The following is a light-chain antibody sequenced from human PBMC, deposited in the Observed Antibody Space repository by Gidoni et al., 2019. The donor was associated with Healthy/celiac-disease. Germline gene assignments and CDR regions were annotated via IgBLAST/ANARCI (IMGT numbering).Light chain of an antibody. V-gene: IGLV3-1*01. CDR3: QAWDSSTAGV. CDR2: QDS. J-gene: IGLJ1*01. CDR1: KLGAKY. Sequence: SYELTQPPSVSVSPGQTASITCSGDKLGAKYACRYQQKPGQSPVLVIYQDSKRPSGIPERFSGSNSGNTATLTISGTQAMDEADYYCQAWDSSTAGVFGTGTKVTVL.